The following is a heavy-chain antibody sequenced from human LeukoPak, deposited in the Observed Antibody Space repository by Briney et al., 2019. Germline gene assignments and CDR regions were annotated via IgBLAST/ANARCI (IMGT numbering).Heavy chain of an antibody. V-gene: IGHV7-4-1*02. CDR3: ARDYLGYCSSTSCYTTEAFDY. Sequence: ASVKVSCKASGYTFTSYAMNWVRQAPGQGLEWMGWINTSTGNPTYAQGFTGRFVFSLDTSVSTAYLQISSLKAEDTAVYYCARDYLGYCSSTSCYTTEAFDYWGQGTLVTVSS. CDR1: GYTFTSYA. J-gene: IGHJ4*02. CDR2: INTSTGNP. D-gene: IGHD2-2*02.